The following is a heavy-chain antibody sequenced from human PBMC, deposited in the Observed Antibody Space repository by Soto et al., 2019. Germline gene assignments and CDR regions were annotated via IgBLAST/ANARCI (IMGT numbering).Heavy chain of an antibody. J-gene: IGHJ4*02. D-gene: IGHD5-12*01. CDR1: VPSFTSYY. V-gene: IGHV4-34*01. CDR2: GNHRGDN. Sequence: SETLSLTCNVSVPSFTSYYWTWVRQAPGKGLEWIGEGNHRGDNTYNPSLGVRVAISVDTSKNEFSLKLTSVTGGDTGVYFCGRGRGYRRFVDYWGQGTLVTVSS. CDR3: GRGRGYRRFVDY.